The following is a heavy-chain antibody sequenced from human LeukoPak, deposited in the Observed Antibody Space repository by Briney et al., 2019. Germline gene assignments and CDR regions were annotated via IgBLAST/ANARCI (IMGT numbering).Heavy chain of an antibody. J-gene: IGHJ5*02. D-gene: IGHD6-19*01. Sequence: SETLSLTCTVSGGSISSGSYSWSWIRQPAGKGLEWIGRIYTSGSTNYNPSLKSRVTISVDTSKNQFSLKLSSATAADTAVYYCARDRSLKSDSSLYNWFDPWGQGTLVTVSS. CDR2: IYTSGST. CDR3: ARDRSLKSDSSLYNWFDP. V-gene: IGHV4-61*02. CDR1: GGSISSGSYS.